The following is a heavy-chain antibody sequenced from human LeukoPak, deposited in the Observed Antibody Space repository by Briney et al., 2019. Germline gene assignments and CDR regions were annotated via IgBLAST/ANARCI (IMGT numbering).Heavy chain of an antibody. CDR1: GFTFSSYA. CDR2: VNDGGGNT. CDR3: AKARGTTGWLPYFDY. J-gene: IGHJ4*02. V-gene: IGHV3-23*01. Sequence: GGSLRLSCAASGFTFSSYAMSWVRQAPGKGLEWVSSVNDGGGNTYYADYLRGRFTVSRDNSRNTLWLQMNSLRAEDTAIYYCAKARGTTGWLPYFDYWGQGALVTVSS. D-gene: IGHD6-19*01.